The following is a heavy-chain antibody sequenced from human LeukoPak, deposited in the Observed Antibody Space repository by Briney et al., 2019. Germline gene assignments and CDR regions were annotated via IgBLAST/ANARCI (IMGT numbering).Heavy chain of an antibody. V-gene: IGHV3-23*01. CDR3: AKDRGTSCKECWFDP. J-gene: IGHJ5*02. D-gene: IGHD2-2*01. Sequence: PGGSLRLSCAASGFTFSSYGMSWVRQAPGKGLEWVSAISGSGGSTYYADSVKGRFTISRDNSKNTLYLQMSSLRAEDTAVYYCAKDRGTSCKECWFDPWGQGTLVTVSS. CDR2: ISGSGGST. CDR1: GFTFSSYG.